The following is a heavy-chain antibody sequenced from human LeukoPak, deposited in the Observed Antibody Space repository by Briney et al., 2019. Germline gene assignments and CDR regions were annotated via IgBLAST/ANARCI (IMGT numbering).Heavy chain of an antibody. Sequence: SVKVSCKASGGTFSSYTISWVRQAPGQGLEWMGRIIPILGIANYAQTFQGRVTITADKSTSTAYMELSSLRAEDTAVYYCARARRGSGSYSDYWGQGTLVTVSS. V-gene: IGHV1-69*02. CDR3: ARARRGSGSYSDY. CDR1: GGTFSSYT. D-gene: IGHD3-10*01. CDR2: IIPILGIA. J-gene: IGHJ4*02.